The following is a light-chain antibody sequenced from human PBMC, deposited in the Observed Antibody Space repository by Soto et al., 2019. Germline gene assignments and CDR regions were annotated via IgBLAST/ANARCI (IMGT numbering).Light chain of an antibody. V-gene: IGLV2-14*01. J-gene: IGLJ3*02. CDR3: LSYTSGNTRV. CDR2: EVN. Sequence: QSVLPQPASVSASPGQSIPISCTGTSSDVGGYKFVSWYQHHPGKAPKLMIYEVNNRPSGFSNRFSGSKSGNTASLTISGLHPEDEADYYCLSYTSGNTRVFGGGTKVTVL. CDR1: SSDVGGYKF.